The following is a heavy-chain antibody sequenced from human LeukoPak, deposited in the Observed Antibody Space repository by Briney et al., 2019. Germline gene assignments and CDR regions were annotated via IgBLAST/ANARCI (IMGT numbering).Heavy chain of an antibody. CDR3: ARDRLTSGSYFFDY. D-gene: IGHD1-26*01. V-gene: IGHV3-48*01. CDR2: ISGRSSTI. Sequence: GGSLRLSCAASAFTFSDYSMSWVRQAPGKGLEWISYISGRSSTIYYADSVRGRFTISRDNAKNSMYLQMNSLRAEDTAVYYCARDRLTSGSYFFDYWGQGTLVTVSS. J-gene: IGHJ4*02. CDR1: AFTFSDYS.